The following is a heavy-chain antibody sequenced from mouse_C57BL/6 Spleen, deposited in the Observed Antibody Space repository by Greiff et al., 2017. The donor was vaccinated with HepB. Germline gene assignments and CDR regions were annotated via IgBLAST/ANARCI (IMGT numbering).Heavy chain of an antibody. CDR1: GFSLTSYG. Sequence: QVHVKQSGPGLVQPSQSLSITCTVSGFSLTSYGVHWVRQSPGKGLEWLGVIWSGGSTDYNAAFISRLSISKDNSKSQVFFKMNSLQADDTAIYYCAISYYGSSYWYFDVWGTGTTVTVSS. V-gene: IGHV2-2*01. J-gene: IGHJ1*03. D-gene: IGHD1-1*01. CDR3: AISYYGSSYWYFDV. CDR2: IWSGGST.